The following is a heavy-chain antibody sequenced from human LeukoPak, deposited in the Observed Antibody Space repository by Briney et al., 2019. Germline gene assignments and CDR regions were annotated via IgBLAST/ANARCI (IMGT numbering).Heavy chain of an antibody. Sequence: GGSLRLSCAASGFTFSDYYMSWIRQAPGKGLEWVSYISNSGGATNYGDSVRGRFTISRDNSKNSLYLEMNSPRAEDTAIYFCARESYYGSGTYFNFDSWGQGILVTVSS. J-gene: IGHJ4*02. CDR2: ISNSGGAT. CDR3: ARESYYGSGTYFNFDS. D-gene: IGHD3-10*01. CDR1: GFTFSDYY. V-gene: IGHV3-11*01.